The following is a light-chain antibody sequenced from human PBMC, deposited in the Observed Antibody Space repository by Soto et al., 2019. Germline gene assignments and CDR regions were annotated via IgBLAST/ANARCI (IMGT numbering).Light chain of an antibody. V-gene: IGLV2-14*01. CDR2: AVT. Sequence: QSVLTQPASVSGSPGQSITISCTGTSSDVGGYNYVSWYQQHPGKAPKLMIYAVTDRPSGVSSRFSGSKSGNTASLTISGLQAEDEADYYCSSYTSSSTLFGTGTRSPX. J-gene: IGLJ1*01. CDR3: SSYTSSSTL. CDR1: SSDVGGYNY.